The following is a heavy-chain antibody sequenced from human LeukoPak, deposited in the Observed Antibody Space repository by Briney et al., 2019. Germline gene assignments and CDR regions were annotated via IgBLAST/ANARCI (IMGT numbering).Heavy chain of an antibody. Sequence: ASVKVSCKASGYTFTTYDINWVQQAPGQGLEWMGWMDPNNGNTVYAHKFQGRVTITRNTSISTAYMELSSLRSEDTAVYYCARAPRPDYFDYWGQGTLVTVSS. J-gene: IGHJ4*02. CDR3: ARAPRPDYFDY. CDR2: MDPNNGNT. CDR1: GYTFTTYD. V-gene: IGHV1-8*03.